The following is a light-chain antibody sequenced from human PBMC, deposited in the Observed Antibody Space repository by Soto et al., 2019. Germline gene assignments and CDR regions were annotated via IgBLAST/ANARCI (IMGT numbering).Light chain of an antibody. Sequence: DIQMTQSPPALSASVGDRVTITCRASQSVHQWLAWYQQRAGKAPKVLIYDASTLETGVPSRFSGSGSGTEFALTISSLQPNDSATYYCQQYHSSSLTFAQGTKVEI. V-gene: IGKV1-5*01. J-gene: IGKJ1*01. CDR1: QSVHQW. CDR3: QQYHSSSLT. CDR2: DAS.